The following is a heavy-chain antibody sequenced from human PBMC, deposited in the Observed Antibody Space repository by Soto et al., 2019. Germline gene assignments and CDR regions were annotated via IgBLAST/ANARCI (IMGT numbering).Heavy chain of an antibody. Sequence: GGSLRLSCAASGFTFSSYGMHWVRQAPGKGLEWVAVISYDGSNKYYADSVKGRFTISRDNAKNTLYLQMNSLRAEDTAVYYCARIFWSGTITEYYFDYWGQGTLVTVSS. CDR1: GFTFSSYG. D-gene: IGHD3-3*01. CDR2: ISYDGSNK. CDR3: ARIFWSGTITEYYFDY. J-gene: IGHJ4*02. V-gene: IGHV3-30*03.